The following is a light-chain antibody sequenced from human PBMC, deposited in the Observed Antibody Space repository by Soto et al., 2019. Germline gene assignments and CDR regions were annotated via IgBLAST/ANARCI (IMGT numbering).Light chain of an antibody. CDR1: QSINRH. Sequence: EIVMTQSPATLSVSPGERATLSCRASQSINRHLAWYRQKPGQAPRLLIYDASNRATGIPARFSGSGSGTDFTLTISSLEPEDFAVYYCQQRSNWPRITFGQGTRLEIK. CDR2: DAS. V-gene: IGKV3-11*01. J-gene: IGKJ5*01. CDR3: QQRSNWPRIT.